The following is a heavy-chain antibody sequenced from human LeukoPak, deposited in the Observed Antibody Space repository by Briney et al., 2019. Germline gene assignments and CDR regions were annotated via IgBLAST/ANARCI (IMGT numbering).Heavy chain of an antibody. V-gene: IGHV3-33*01. Sequence: GGSLRLSCAASGFTFSSYGMHWVRQAPGKGLEWVAVIWYDGSNKYYADSVKGRFTISRDNSKNTLYLQMSSLRAEDTAVYYCARVLLPLYGMDVWGQGTTVTVSS. CDR2: IWYDGSNK. CDR1: GFTFSSYG. D-gene: IGHD3-22*01. J-gene: IGHJ6*02. CDR3: ARVLLPLYGMDV.